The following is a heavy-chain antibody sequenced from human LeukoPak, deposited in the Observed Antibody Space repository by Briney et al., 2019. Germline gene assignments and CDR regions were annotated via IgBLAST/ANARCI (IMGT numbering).Heavy chain of an antibody. J-gene: IGHJ4*02. CDR3: AGYGIAAAEYFDY. D-gene: IGHD2-2*01. CDR2: INHSGST. V-gene: IGHV4-34*08. Sequence: SETLSLTCAVYGGTSSGYYWSWIRQPPGKGLEWIGEINHSGSTNYNPSLKSRVTISVDTSKNQFSLKLSSVTAADTAVYYCAGYGIAAAEYFDYWGQGTLVTVSS. CDR1: GGTSSGYY.